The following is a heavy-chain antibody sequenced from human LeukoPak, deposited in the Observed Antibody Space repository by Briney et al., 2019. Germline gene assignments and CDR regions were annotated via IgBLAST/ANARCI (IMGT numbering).Heavy chain of an antibody. CDR3: ARHFAYSSSSYFDY. CDR1: GGSVSTYY. CDR2: VYYTGST. V-gene: IGHV4-59*08. D-gene: IGHD6-6*01. Sequence: SETLSLTCSVSGGSVSTYYWSWVRQPPGKGLGWIGYVYYTGSTNYNPSLKSRVTIFEDKSTNQFSMRLSSVTVADTAVYYCARHFAYSSSSYFDYWGQGNLVTVSS. J-gene: IGHJ4*02.